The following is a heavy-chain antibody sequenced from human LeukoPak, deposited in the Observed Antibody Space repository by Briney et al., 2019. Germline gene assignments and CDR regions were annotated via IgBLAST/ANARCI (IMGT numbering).Heavy chain of an antibody. CDR3: ARHFGPTGTTFDP. Sequence: SETLSLTCTVSGGSISSGRYYWTWIRQPAGKGLEWIGRINTGGSTDYNPSLKSRVTISVDTSKNQFSLKLSSVTAADTAVYYCARHFGPTGTTFDPWGQGTLVTVSS. J-gene: IGHJ5*02. CDR2: INTGGST. D-gene: IGHD1-1*01. V-gene: IGHV4-61*02. CDR1: GGSISSGRYY.